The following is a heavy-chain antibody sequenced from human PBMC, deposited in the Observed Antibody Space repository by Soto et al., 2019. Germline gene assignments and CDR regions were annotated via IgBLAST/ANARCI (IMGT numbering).Heavy chain of an antibody. CDR3: ARSGAAAGTSPGPSYYYYYMDV. V-gene: IGHV4-34*01. J-gene: IGHJ6*03. CDR2: INHSGST. D-gene: IGHD6-13*01. CDR1: GGSFSGYY. Sequence: SETLSLTCAVYGGSFSGYYWSWIRQPPGKGLEWIGEINHSGSTNYNPSLKSRVTISVDTSKNQFSLKLSSVTAADTAVYYCARSGAAAGTSPGPSYYYYYMDVWGKGTTVTVSS.